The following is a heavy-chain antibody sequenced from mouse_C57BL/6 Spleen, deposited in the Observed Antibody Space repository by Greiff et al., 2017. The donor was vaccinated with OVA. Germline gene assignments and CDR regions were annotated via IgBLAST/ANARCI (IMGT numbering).Heavy chain of an antibody. Sequence: QVQLQQSGAELVRPGASVTLSCKASGYTFTDYEMHWVKQTPVHGLEWIGAIDPETGGTAYNQKFKGKAILTADKSSSTAYMELRSLTSEDSAVYYCTRSDGGWRLAYGGQGTLVTVSA. CDR3: TRSDGGWRLAY. CDR1: GYTFTDYE. D-gene: IGHD2-3*01. J-gene: IGHJ3*01. V-gene: IGHV1-15*01. CDR2: IDPETGGT.